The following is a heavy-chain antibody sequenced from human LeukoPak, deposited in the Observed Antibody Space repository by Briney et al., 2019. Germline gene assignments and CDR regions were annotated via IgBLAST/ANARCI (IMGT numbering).Heavy chain of an antibody. Sequence: AVKVTCKASAGTFSSYAVRMMRQGHGQGQERKGGVSPIFGTENYAQKFQGRVTITANKSTSTAYMELSSLRSEDTAVYYCARDPALVAAAGIRAYQHWGQGTLVTVSS. J-gene: IGHJ1*01. D-gene: IGHD6-13*01. CDR3: ARDPALVAAAGIRAYQH. V-gene: IGHV1-69*06. CDR2: VSPIFGTE. CDR1: AGTFSSYA.